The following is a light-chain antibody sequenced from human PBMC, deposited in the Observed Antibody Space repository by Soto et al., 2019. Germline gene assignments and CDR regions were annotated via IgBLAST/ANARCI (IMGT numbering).Light chain of an antibody. CDR1: QSVSNTY. Sequence: EIVLTQSPDTLSLSPGERATLSCRASQSVSNTYLAWYQQKPGQAPRLLLYDASSRATGIPDRFSGSGSGTDFTFTISRLEPEDFAVYYCQQYGRSAGLFTFGPGTKVDIK. J-gene: IGKJ3*01. CDR2: DAS. CDR3: QQYGRSAGLFT. V-gene: IGKV3-20*01.